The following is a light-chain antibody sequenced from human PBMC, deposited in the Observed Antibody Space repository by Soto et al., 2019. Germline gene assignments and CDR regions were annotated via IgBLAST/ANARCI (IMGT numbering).Light chain of an antibody. Sequence: QSALTQPASVSGSPGQSITISCTGTSSDVGSHNLVSWYQQHPDRAPMLMIYEGSKRPSGVSNRFSGSKSGNTASLTISGLQAEDEADYFCCSYAGSSTYIFGSGTKLTVL. CDR1: SSDVGSHNL. CDR2: EGS. CDR3: CSYAGSSTYI. V-gene: IGLV2-23*01. J-gene: IGLJ1*01.